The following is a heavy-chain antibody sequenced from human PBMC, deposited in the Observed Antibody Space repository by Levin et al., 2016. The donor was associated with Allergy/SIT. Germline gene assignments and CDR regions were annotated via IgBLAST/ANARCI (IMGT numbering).Heavy chain of an antibody. Sequence: WVRQAPGQGLEWMGGIIPIFGTANYAQKFQGRVTITADESTSTAYMELSSLRSEDTAVYYCARSPGIAAAGTYFQHWGQGTLVTVSS. CDR3: ARSPGIAAAGTYFQH. D-gene: IGHD6-13*01. CDR2: IIPIFGTA. V-gene: IGHV1-69*01. J-gene: IGHJ1*01.